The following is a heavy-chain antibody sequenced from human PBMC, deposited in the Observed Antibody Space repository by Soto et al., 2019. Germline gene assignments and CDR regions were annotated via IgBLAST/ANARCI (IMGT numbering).Heavy chain of an antibody. Sequence: VASVKVSCKASGYTFTSYYMHWVRQAPGQGLEWMGIINPSGGSTSYAQKFQGRVTMTRDTSTSTVYMELSSLRSDDTAVYFCARDPSLITMVRGVIITDYYYGMDVWGQGTTVTVSS. CDR2: INPSGGST. J-gene: IGHJ6*02. D-gene: IGHD3-10*01. CDR1: GYTFTSYY. V-gene: IGHV1-46*01. CDR3: ARDPSLITMVRGVIITDYYYGMDV.